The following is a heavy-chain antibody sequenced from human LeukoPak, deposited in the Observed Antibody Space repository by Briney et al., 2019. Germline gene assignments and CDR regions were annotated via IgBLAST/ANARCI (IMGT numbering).Heavy chain of an antibody. CDR1: GFTFTTYW. CDR3: ARPLMYYYGSETYFWFDP. D-gene: IGHD3-10*01. V-gene: IGHV3-7*01. Sequence: PGGSLRLSCAASGFTFTTYWMGWVRQAPGKGLEWVANIKQDGSEKYYVGSVKGRFTISRDNVKNSLYLQMNSLRAEDTAVYYCARPLMYYYGSETYFWFDPWGQGTPVTVSS. CDR2: IKQDGSEK. J-gene: IGHJ5*02.